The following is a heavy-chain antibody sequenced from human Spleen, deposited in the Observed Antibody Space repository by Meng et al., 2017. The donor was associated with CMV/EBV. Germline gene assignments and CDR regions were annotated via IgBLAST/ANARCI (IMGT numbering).Heavy chain of an antibody. CDR3: ARDKYDGDFLDY. Sequence: SVDTVSNNSTAWNWIRQSPSRGLEWLGRTYYRSKWSNDYAVSVKSRITINPDTSKNQFSLQLTSVTPEDTAVYYCARDKYDGDFLDYWGQGTLVTVSS. J-gene: IGHJ4*02. CDR2: TYYRSKWSN. CDR1: VDTVSNNSTA. V-gene: IGHV6-1*01. D-gene: IGHD4-17*01.